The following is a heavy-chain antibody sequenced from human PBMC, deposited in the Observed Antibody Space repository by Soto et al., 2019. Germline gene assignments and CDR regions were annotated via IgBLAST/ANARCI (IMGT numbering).Heavy chain of an antibody. CDR3: ARDRIVVVPAAMTLYYYYGMDV. V-gene: IGHV4-38-2*02. CDR1: GYSISSGYY. Sequence: SETLSLTCTVSGYSISSGYYWGWIRQPPGKGLEWIGSIYHSGSTYYNPSLKSRVTISVDTSKNQFSLKLSSVTAADTAVYYCARDRIVVVPAAMTLYYYYGMDVWGQGTTVTVSS. CDR2: IYHSGST. J-gene: IGHJ6*02. D-gene: IGHD2-2*01.